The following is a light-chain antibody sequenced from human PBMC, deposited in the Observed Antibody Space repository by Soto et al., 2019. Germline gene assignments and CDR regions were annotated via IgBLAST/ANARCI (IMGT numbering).Light chain of an antibody. J-gene: IGKJ1*01. CDR1: QSVRNNY. V-gene: IGKV3-20*01. Sequence: ELVLTQSPGTLSLSPGERATLSCRASQSVRNNYLAWYQQKPGQAPRLLIYAASGRATGIPDSFSGSGSGTDFTLPISRLEPEDFAVYHIQHYGSSPWTFGQGTKGQIK. CDR2: AAS. CDR3: QHYGSSPWT.